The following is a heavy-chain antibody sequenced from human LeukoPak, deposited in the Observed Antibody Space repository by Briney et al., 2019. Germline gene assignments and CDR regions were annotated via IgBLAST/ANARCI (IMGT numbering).Heavy chain of an antibody. D-gene: IGHD1-26*01. Sequence: GGSLRLSCAASGFTFSDYYMSWIRQAPEKGLEWVSYISSSGSTIYYADSVRGRFTISRDNAKNSLYLQMNSLRAEDTAVYYCARDLIVGATLAGGHDAFDIWGQGTMVTVSS. CDR2: ISSSGSTI. CDR3: ARDLIVGATLAGGHDAFDI. CDR1: GFTFSDYY. V-gene: IGHV3-11*01. J-gene: IGHJ3*02.